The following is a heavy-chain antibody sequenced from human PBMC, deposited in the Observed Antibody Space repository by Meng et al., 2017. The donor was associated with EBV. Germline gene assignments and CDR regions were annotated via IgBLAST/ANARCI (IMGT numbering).Heavy chain of an antibody. CDR1: GGTFSSYA. Sequence: LLRSGVRVKMPGSSVKVSCKASGGTFSSYAISWVRQAPGQGLEWMGGIIPILGTANYAQKFQGRVTITADKSTSTAYMELSSLRSEDTAVYYCARAEIAAAGRLDYWGQGTLVTVSS. J-gene: IGHJ4*02. CDR3: ARAEIAAAGRLDY. D-gene: IGHD6-13*01. V-gene: IGHV1-69*06. CDR2: IIPILGTA.